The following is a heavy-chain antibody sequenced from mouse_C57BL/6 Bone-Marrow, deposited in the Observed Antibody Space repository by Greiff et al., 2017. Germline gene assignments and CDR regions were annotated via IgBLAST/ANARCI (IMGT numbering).Heavy chain of an antibody. CDR2: INSDGGST. CDR1: EYEFPSHD. D-gene: IGHD1-3*01. CDR3: ARGGVKDAMDY. J-gene: IGHJ4*01. Sequence: EVNVVESGGGLVQPGESLKLSCESNEYEFPSHDMSWVRKTPEKRLELVAAINSDGGSTYYPDTMERRFIISRDNTKKTLYLQMSSLGSEDTAMYYCARGGVKDAMDYWGEGTSVIVSS. V-gene: IGHV5-2*03.